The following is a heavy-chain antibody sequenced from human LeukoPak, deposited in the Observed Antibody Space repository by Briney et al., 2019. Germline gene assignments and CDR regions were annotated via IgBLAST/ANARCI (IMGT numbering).Heavy chain of an antibody. D-gene: IGHD3/OR15-3a*01. Sequence: ASVKVSCKASGYTFTGYYMHRVRQAPGQGLEWMGWINPNSGGTNYAQKFQGRVTMTRDTSISTAYMELSRLRSDDTAVYYCAREGLVRDAFDIWGQGTMVAVSS. V-gene: IGHV1-2*02. CDR2: INPNSGGT. CDR3: AREGLVRDAFDI. CDR1: GYTFTGYY. J-gene: IGHJ3*02.